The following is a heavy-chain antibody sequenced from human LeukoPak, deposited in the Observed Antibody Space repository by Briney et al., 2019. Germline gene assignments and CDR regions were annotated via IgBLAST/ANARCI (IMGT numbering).Heavy chain of an antibody. CDR3: ASSLKAPTYYYYMDV. V-gene: IGHV3-64*01. Sequence: PGGSLRLSCAASGFTFSSYAMHWVRQAPGKGLEYVSAISSNGGSTYYANSVKGRFTISRDNSKNTLYLQMGSLRAEDMAVCYCASSLKAPTYYYYMDVWGKGTTVTISS. CDR1: GFTFSSYA. CDR2: ISSNGGST. J-gene: IGHJ6*03.